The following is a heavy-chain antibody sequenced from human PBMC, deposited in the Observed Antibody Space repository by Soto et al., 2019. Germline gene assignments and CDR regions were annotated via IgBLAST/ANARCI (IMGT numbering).Heavy chain of an antibody. D-gene: IGHD3-10*01. V-gene: IGHV3-30-3*01. J-gene: IGHJ3*01. CDR1: GFTFSNYP. Sequence: QVLLVESGGGVVQPGRSLRLSCAASGFTFSNYPMHWVRQVPGKGLEWVALVSFDGDFKNYADSVKGRLTISRDNSKKTLYLHMNNLRPEDTAIYYCARDPPPPITFDAFDLWGHGTMVTVSS. CDR3: ARDPPPPITFDAFDL. CDR2: VSFDGDFK.